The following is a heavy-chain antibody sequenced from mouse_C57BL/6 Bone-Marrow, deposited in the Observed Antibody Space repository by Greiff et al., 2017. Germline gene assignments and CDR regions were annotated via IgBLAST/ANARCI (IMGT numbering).Heavy chain of an antibody. J-gene: IGHJ4*01. CDR2: IRNGGGST. CDR3: ARHGGVPYAMDY. CDR1: GFTFSDYY. V-gene: IGHV5-12*01. Sequence: EVKLVESGGGLVQPGGSLKLSCAASGFTFSDYYMYWVRQTPEQRLEWVAYIRNGGGSTYYTDTVKGRFTISRDNAKNTLYLQMSRLKSEDTAMYYCARHGGVPYAMDYWGQGTSVTVSS.